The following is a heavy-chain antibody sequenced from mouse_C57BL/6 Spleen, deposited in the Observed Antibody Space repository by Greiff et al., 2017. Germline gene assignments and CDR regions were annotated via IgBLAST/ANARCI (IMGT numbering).Heavy chain of an antibody. CDR3: ARPDGSTFYWDFDV. Sequence: DVHLVESGGGLVKPGGSLKLSCAASGFTFRDYGMHWVRQAPEKGLEWVAYISSGSSTIYYADTVKGRFTISRDNAKNTLFLQMTSLRSEDTAMYYCARPDGSTFYWDFDVWGTGTTVTVSS. CDR1: GFTFRDYG. J-gene: IGHJ1*03. D-gene: IGHD1-1*01. V-gene: IGHV5-17*01. CDR2: ISSGSSTI.